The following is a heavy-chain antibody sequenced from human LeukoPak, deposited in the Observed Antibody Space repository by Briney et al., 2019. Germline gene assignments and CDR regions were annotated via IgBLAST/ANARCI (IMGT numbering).Heavy chain of an antibody. J-gene: IGHJ4*02. CDR1: GYTFTGYY. CDR2: INPNSGGT. Sequence: ASVKVSCKASGYTFTGYYMLWVRQAPGQGLEWMGWINPNSGGTNYAQKFQGRVTMTRDTSISTAYMELSRLRSDDTAVYYCARGRRGATGSTGDYWGQGTLVTVSS. CDR3: ARGRRGATGSTGDY. V-gene: IGHV1-2*02. D-gene: IGHD4-17*01.